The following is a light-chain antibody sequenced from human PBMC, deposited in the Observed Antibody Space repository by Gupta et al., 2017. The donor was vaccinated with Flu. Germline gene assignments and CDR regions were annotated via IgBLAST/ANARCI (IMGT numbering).Light chain of an antibody. J-gene: IGLJ3*02. CDR2: EGS. Sequence: QSALPQPASVSASPGQSITISCPGTSSDVGSYNLVSLYQQHPGKAPKLMIYEGSKRPSGVSNRFSGSKSGNTASLTISGLQAEDEADYYCCSYAGSSTWVFGGGTKLTVL. CDR1: SSDVGSYNL. CDR3: CSYAGSSTWV. V-gene: IGLV2-23*01.